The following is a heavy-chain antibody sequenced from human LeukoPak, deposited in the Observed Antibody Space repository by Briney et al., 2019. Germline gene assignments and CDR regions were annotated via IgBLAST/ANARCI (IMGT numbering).Heavy chain of an antibody. CDR2: INWNGVST. CDR1: GFTFDDYG. Sequence: GGSLRLSCAASGFTFDDYGMSWVRQAPGKGLEWVSGINWNGVSTRYADSVKGRFTISRDNAKNSLYLRMNSLRAEDTALYYCARDGPYDFWSGSSSYFDCWGQGTLVTASS. D-gene: IGHD3-3*01. CDR3: ARDGPYDFWSGSSSYFDC. V-gene: IGHV3-20*04. J-gene: IGHJ4*02.